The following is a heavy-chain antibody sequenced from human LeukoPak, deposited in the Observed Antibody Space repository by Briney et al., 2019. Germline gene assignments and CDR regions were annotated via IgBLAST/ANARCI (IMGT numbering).Heavy chain of an antibody. V-gene: IGHV3-23*01. CDR3: ATVTGYSSGWSRFDY. J-gene: IGHJ4*02. CDR2: ISGSGGST. Sequence: GGSLRLSCAASGFTFSSYAMSCVRQAPGKGLEWVSAISGSGGSTYYADSVKGRFTISRDNSKNTLYLQMNSLRAEDTAVYYCATVTGYSSGWSRFDYWGQGTLVTVSS. CDR1: GFTFSSYA. D-gene: IGHD6-19*01.